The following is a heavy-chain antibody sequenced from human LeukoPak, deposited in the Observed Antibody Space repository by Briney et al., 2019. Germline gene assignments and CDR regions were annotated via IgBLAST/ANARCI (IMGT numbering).Heavy chain of an antibody. CDR3: ARLPLRDYGDYGIDY. D-gene: IGHD4-17*01. J-gene: IGHJ4*02. CDR1: GGTFISYA. CDR2: IIPIFGTA. V-gene: IGHV1-69*13. Sequence: SVKVSCKASGGTFISYAISWVRQAPGQGLEWMGGIIPIFGTANYAQKFQGRVTITADESTSTAYMELSSLRSEDTAVYYCARLPLRDYGDYGIDYWGQGTLVTVSS.